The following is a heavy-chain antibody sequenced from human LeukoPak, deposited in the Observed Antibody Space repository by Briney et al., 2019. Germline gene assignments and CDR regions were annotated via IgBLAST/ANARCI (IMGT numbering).Heavy chain of an antibody. J-gene: IGHJ4*02. D-gene: IGHD3-22*01. CDR3: ARGAHYHDSSEGFDY. CDR2: INPNSGGT. Sequence: GASVKVSCKASGYTFIGYYMHWVRQAPGQGLEWMGWINPNSGGTNYAQKFQGRVTMTRDTSISTAYMELRRLRSDDTAVYYCARGAHYHDSSEGFDYWGQGTLVSVSS. CDR1: GYTFIGYY. V-gene: IGHV1-2*02.